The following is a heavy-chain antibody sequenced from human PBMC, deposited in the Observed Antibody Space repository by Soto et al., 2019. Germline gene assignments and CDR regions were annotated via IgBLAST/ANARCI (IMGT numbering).Heavy chain of an antibody. Sequence: LVESGGGLVQPGGSRSLSCAASGFTVSNNYMRWVRQAPGKGLEWVSLIYSGGSTHYADSVKGRFSISRDNSKNTLYLQMSSHIVEDTAVYYCAGYSHKGDWGQGTLVTVSS. CDR2: IYSGGST. CDR1: GFTVSNNY. CDR3: AGYSHKGD. J-gene: IGHJ4*02. D-gene: IGHD1-26*01. V-gene: IGHV3-66*01.